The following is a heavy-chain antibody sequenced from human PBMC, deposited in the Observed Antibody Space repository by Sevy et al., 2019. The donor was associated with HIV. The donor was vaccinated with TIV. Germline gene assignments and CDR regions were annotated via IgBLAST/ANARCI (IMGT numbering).Heavy chain of an antibody. V-gene: IGHV1-46*01. Sequence: ASVKVSCKASGYTFTSYYMHWVRQALGQGLEWRGIINPSGGSTSYAQKFQGRVTMTRDTSTSTVYMELSSLRSEDTAVYYCARIYGSGSSLDYWGQGTLVTVSS. CDR1: GYTFTSYY. CDR2: INPSGGST. CDR3: ARIYGSGSSLDY. J-gene: IGHJ4*02. D-gene: IGHD3-10*01.